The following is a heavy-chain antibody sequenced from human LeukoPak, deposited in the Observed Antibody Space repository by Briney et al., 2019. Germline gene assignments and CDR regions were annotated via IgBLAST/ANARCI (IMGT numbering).Heavy chain of an antibody. CDR3: AKARSSSGPSNYYYYYYYMDV. CDR2: ISGSGGST. J-gene: IGHJ6*03. CDR1: GFTFSSYA. D-gene: IGHD6-6*01. V-gene: IGHV3-23*01. Sequence: SGGSLRLSCAASGFTFSSYAMSWVRQAPGKGLEWVSAISGSGGSTYYADSVKGRFTISRDNSKNTLYLQMNSLRAEDTAVYYCAKARSSSGPSNYYYYYYYMDVWGKGTTVTVSS.